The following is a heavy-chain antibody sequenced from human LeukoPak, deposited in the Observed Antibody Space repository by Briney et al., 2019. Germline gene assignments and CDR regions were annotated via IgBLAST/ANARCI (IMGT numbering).Heavy chain of an antibody. V-gene: IGHV3-23*01. CDR3: AKADIYCSSTSCLYFDY. D-gene: IGHD2-2*01. CDR1: GFTFSSYT. Sequence: GGSLRLSCAASGFTFSSYTMSWVRQAPGKGLEWVSAISGSGGSTYYADSVKGRFTISRDNSKNTLYLQMNSLRAEDTAVYYCAKADIYCSSTSCLYFDYWGQGTLVTVSS. CDR2: ISGSGGST. J-gene: IGHJ4*02.